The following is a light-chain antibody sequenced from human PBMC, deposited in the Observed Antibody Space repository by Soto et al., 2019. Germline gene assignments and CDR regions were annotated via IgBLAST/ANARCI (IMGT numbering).Light chain of an antibody. Sequence: QSVLTQPPSASGTPGQRVTVSCSGSSSNIASNTVNWYQQLPGTAPKLLIYSNDQRPSGVPDRFSASKSGASGSLAISGLQSDDEADYYCASWDDSLSVFVFGTGTKVTVL. J-gene: IGLJ1*01. V-gene: IGLV1-44*01. CDR3: ASWDDSLSVFV. CDR1: SSNIASNT. CDR2: SND.